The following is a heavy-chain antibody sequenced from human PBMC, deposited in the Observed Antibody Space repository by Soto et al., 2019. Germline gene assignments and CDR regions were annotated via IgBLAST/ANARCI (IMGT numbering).Heavy chain of an antibody. J-gene: IGHJ4*02. V-gene: IGHV1-18*04. CDR2: ISPYNGNT. CDR3: ARDQYYFDSSGYYDF. D-gene: IGHD3-22*01. CDR1: GYTFVSYG. Sequence: QIQLVQSGAEVKKPGASVRVSCETSGYTFVSYGISWVRQAPGQGLEWMGWISPYNGNTNYAEKFEDRVTLTTDTSTDTAFRDLRSLTSDDTAVYFCARDQYYFDSSGYYDFWGQGTLVTVSS.